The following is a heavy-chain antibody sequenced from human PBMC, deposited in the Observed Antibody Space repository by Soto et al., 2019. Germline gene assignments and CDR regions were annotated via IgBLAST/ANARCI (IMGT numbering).Heavy chain of an antibody. D-gene: IGHD3-22*01. CDR3: VRHNPSYYYDSSGYYYGYYYGMDV. Sequence: PGESLKISCKGSGYSFSSYWIGWVRQMPGKGLEWMGIIYPGDSDTRYSPSFQGQVTISADKSISTAYLQWSSLKASDTAMYYCVRHNPSYYYDSSGYYYGYYYGMDVWGQGTTVTVSS. CDR2: IYPGDSDT. V-gene: IGHV5-51*01. CDR1: GYSFSSYW. J-gene: IGHJ6*02.